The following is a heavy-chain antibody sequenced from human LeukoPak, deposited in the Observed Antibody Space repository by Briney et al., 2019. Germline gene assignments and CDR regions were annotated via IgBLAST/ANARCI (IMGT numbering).Heavy chain of an antibody. J-gene: IGHJ4*02. Sequence: SETLSLICTVSGGSFEHYFWSWIRQPPRKGLEWIGYVYYSGSTDYSPSLKSRLTISADTSKNQSSLRLSSVTAADTAVYYCASHRRSHGSEYWGQGTLVTVSS. CDR2: VYYSGST. D-gene: IGHD3-10*01. CDR1: GGSFEHYF. V-gene: IGHV4-59*01. CDR3: ASHRRSHGSEY.